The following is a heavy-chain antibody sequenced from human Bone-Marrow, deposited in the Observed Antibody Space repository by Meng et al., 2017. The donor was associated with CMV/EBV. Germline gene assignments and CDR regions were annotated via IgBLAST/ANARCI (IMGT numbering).Heavy chain of an antibody. CDR3: ARVAYYYDSSGYSGAYWVFDP. J-gene: IGHJ5*02. D-gene: IGHD3-22*01. Sequence: SETLSLTCTVSGGSISSSSYYWGWIRQPPGKGLEWIGSIYYSGSTYCNPSLKSRVTISVDTSKNQFSLKLSSVTAADTAVYYCARVAYYYDSSGYSGAYWVFDPWGQGTLVTVSS. V-gene: IGHV4-39*07. CDR2: IYYSGST. CDR1: GGSISSSSYY.